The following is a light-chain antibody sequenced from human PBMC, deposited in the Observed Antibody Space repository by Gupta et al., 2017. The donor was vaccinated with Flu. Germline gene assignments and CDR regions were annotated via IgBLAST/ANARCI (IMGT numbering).Light chain of an antibody. CDR1: QSVSSSY. CDR3: QQYGSSLL. J-gene: IGKJ1*01. CDR2: GAS. V-gene: IGKV3-20*01. Sequence: IVLTQSPGTLSLSSGERATLSCRASQSVSSSYLAWYQQKPGQAPRLLIYGASSRATGIPDRFSGSGSGTDFTLTISRLEPEDFAVYYCQQYGSSLLFGQGTKVEIK.